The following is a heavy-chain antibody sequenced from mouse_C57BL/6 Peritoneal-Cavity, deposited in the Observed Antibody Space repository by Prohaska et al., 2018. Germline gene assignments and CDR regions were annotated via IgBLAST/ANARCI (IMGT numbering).Heavy chain of an antibody. D-gene: IGHD2-4*01. V-gene: IGHV1-52*01. CDR3: ARYPIYYDNGVEGVDY. CDR2: IDPSDSET. CDR1: GYTFTSYC. J-gene: IGHJ2*01. Sequence: QLQPQQPGAELVRPESSVKLSCTASGYTFTSYCMHWVKQRPIQGLEWISNIDPSDSETHYNQKFKDKATLTVDKSSSTAYMQVSSLTLEDSAVYYCARYPIYYDNGVEGVDYGVQGTTLSVSS.